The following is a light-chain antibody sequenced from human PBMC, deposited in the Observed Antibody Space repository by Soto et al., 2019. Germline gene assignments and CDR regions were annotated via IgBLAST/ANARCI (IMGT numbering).Light chain of an antibody. CDR2: GNS. V-gene: IGLV1-40*01. CDR1: SSNIGAGYD. J-gene: IGLJ2*01. CDR3: HSYDSSLSGVV. Sequence: QSVLTQPPSVSGAPGQRVTISCTGSSSNIGAGYDVHWYQQLPGTAPKLLLYGNSNRPSGVPDRFSGSKSGTSASLAITGLQADDEADYYCHSYDSSLSGVVFGGGTQLTVL.